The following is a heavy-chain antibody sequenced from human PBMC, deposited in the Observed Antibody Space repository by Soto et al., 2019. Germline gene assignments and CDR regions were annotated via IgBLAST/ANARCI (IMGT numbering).Heavy chain of an antibody. Sequence: QLQLQESGPGLVKPSETLSLTCSVSDDSINSDKYYWGWIRQPPGKGLEWIGRIYYRGNAYYNPSLQTRVTLSLAKSKSHFSLKLNSVTAADSAVYFCARLEGLATISYYFDFWGPGALVTVSS. D-gene: IGHD3-9*01. V-gene: IGHV4-39*02. J-gene: IGHJ4*02. CDR2: IYYRGNA. CDR1: DDSINSDKYY. CDR3: ARLEGLATISYYFDF.